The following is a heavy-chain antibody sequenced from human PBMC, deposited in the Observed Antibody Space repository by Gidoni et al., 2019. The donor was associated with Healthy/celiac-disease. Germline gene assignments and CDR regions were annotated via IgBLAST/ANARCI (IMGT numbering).Heavy chain of an antibody. V-gene: IGHV3-30*18. J-gene: IGHJ5*02. CDR2: ISYDGSNK. CDR3: AKDPPLYGDYANWFDP. D-gene: IGHD4-17*01. Sequence: QVQLVESGGGVVQPGRSLRLSCAASGFPFNIFGLHWVRQAPGKGLEWVAVISYDGSNKYYADSVKGRFTISRDNSKNTLYLQMNSLRAEDTAVYYCAKDPPLYGDYANWFDPWGQGTLVTVSS. CDR1: GFPFNIFG.